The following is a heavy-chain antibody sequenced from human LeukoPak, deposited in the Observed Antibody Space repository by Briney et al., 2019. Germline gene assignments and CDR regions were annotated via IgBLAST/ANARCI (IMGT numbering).Heavy chain of an antibody. CDR3: AEVSTGYRSR. D-gene: IGHD6-19*01. J-gene: IGHJ4*02. Sequence: GGSLRLSCAASGFTFSSYAMSWVRQAPGKGLEWVSVVSGRGDSTHYADSVKGRFTISRDNSKNSLHLQMNSLRVEDTAVYYCAEVSTGYRSRWGQGTLVTVSS. CDR2: VSGRGDST. CDR1: GFTFSSYA. V-gene: IGHV3-23*01.